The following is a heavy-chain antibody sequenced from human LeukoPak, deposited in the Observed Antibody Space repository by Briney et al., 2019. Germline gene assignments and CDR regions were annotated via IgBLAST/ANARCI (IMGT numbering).Heavy chain of an antibody. CDR2: FYNGGSGA. D-gene: IGHD3-3*01. V-gene: IGHV3-74*01. CDR1: GFTFSGYW. J-gene: IGHJ6*03. CDR3: ARGGGWDTIFRVVQYMDV. Sequence: GGSLRLSCAASGFTFSGYWMLCVRHVREKGVVLVSRFYNGGSGANYADSVTSRFSVSRDKAKNTLYLQMNSLRAEDTAIYYCARGGGWDTIFRVVQYMDVWGKGTTVTASS.